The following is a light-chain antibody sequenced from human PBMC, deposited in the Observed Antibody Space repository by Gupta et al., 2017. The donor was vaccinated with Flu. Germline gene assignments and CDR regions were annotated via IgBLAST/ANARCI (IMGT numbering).Light chain of an antibody. J-gene: IGKJ4*01. CDR1: QDISTY. CDR3: QQYGNLPLT. Sequence: SPSSLSASVGDRVTITCQATQDISTYLSWYQHKPGKAPKLLICDASTLQTGVPPSFSGSGSGTDFTFTISSLQPEDIGTYYCQQYGNLPLTFGGGTKVELK. CDR2: DAS. V-gene: IGKV1-33*01.